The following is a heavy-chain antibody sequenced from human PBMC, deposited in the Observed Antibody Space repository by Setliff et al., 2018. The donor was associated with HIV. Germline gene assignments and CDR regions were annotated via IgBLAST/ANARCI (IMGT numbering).Heavy chain of an antibody. V-gene: IGHV3-7*01. J-gene: IGHJ4*02. D-gene: IGHD3-9*01. CDR1: GGSISSNW. CDR2: IQQDGDEI. CDR3: AREGLGSEYFDY. Sequence: ETLSLTCVVSGGSISSNWWSWVRQAPGQGLEWVANIQQDGDEIYYLDSVKGRFTISRDDTKNTVYLQMNSRRAEDTAVYYCAREGLGSEYFDYWGQGTLVTVSS.